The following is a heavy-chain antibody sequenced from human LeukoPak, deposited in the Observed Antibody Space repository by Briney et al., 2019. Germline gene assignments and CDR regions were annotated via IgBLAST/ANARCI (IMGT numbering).Heavy chain of an antibody. Sequence: GGSLRLSCAGSGFIFNNAWMSWVRQAPGKGPEWVGRIKSKKDGETTNYAAPVKGRFIISRDDSENTLYLQMNSLKVEDTAVYYCVTLGYRTRTNCYATDGGAFDIWGQGTMATVSS. V-gene: IGHV3-15*01. CDR1: GFIFNNAW. CDR3: VTLGYRTRTNCYATDGGAFDI. CDR2: IKSKKDGETT. D-gene: IGHD2-2*01. J-gene: IGHJ3*02.